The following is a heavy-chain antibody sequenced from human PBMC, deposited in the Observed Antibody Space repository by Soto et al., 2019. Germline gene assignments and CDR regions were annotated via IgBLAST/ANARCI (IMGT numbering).Heavy chain of an antibody. CDR3: ARGQGKGITGTGALNWFDP. CDR2: INHSGST. Sequence: QVQLQQWGTGLLKPSETLSLTCAVYGGSFSGYYWGWIRQPPGKGLEWIGEINHSGSTNYNPSLKSRVTISVDTSKNQFSLKLSSVTAADTAVYYCARGQGKGITGTGALNWFDPWGQGTLVTVSS. D-gene: IGHD1-20*01. V-gene: IGHV4-34*01. CDR1: GGSFSGYY. J-gene: IGHJ5*02.